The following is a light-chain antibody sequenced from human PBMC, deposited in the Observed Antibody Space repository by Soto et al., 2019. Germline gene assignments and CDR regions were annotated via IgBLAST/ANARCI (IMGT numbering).Light chain of an antibody. CDR2: GAS. Sequence: EIVLTQSPDTLSLSPEERATLSCRTSEPIRNTYVAWYQQQPGQAPRLLIYGASSRAIGIPDRFSGSGSGTDFTLTISRLEPEDFALYYCQQYADSPLTFGGGTKVDIK. CDR1: EPIRNTY. J-gene: IGKJ4*01. V-gene: IGKV3-20*01. CDR3: QQYADSPLT.